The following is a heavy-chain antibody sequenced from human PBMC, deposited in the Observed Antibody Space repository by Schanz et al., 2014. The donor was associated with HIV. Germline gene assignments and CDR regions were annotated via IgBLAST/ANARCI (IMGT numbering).Heavy chain of an antibody. CDR1: GGSFSGYY. Sequence: QLYLQQWGSGLFKPAETLSLTCGVFGGSFSGYYWGWIRQSPEKGLEWIGEVSHSGSNNYNPSLQSRLRIEPVTARGQLLLKVKSVPAADTALYYCARRPKRWLDQVNSAGAFDVWGPGTLVTVSS. CDR3: ARRPKRWLDQVNSAGAFDV. J-gene: IGHJ3*01. CDR2: VSHSGSN. D-gene: IGHD5-12*01. V-gene: IGHV4-34*01.